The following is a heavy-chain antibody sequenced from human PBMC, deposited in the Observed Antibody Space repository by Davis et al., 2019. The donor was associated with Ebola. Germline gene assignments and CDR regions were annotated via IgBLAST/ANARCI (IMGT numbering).Heavy chain of an antibody. CDR3: AKDLFWWSASDV. D-gene: IGHD2-8*02. V-gene: IGHV3-23*01. CDR2: IGSDSGT. J-gene: IGHJ6*02. Sequence: GESLKISCAASGFTSGTYAMAWIRQAPGKGLEWVSGIGSDSGTHYAHSVKGRFTISRDDSKNTLYLQMNSLRGEDTAIYYCAKDLFWWSASDVWGQGTTVTVS. CDR1: GFTSGTYA.